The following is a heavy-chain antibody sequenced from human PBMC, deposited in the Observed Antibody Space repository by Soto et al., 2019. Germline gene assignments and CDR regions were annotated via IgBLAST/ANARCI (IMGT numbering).Heavy chain of an antibody. Sequence: SENLSHTCSVSGAVVTSVENYWSWVRQPPGKGLEWLGYIYDSGVTSYTPALKSRVTLSLDRPNNQVSLKLRSVTAADTAVYFVVSDLAHGSTRNCWGQGTLVTGSS. CDR2: IYDSGVT. CDR1: GAVVTSVENY. V-gene: IGHV4-30-4*08. J-gene: IGHJ4*01. CDR3: VSDLAHGSTRNC. D-gene: IGHD3-10*01.